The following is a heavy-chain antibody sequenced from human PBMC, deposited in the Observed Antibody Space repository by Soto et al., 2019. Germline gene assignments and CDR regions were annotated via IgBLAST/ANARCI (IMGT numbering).Heavy chain of an antibody. D-gene: IGHD2-2*02. CDR2: IYYGGRT. CDR1: GGSITSGGYY. J-gene: IGHJ5*02. CDR3: AREGDWPYTTTGTWFDP. Sequence: QVQLQESGPGLVKPSQTLSLICTVSGGSITSGGYYWNWIRQHPGKGLEWIGHIYYGGRTQYNPSLKSRVTISVDTSKNQFSLKLSFVTAADTAVYYCAREGDWPYTTTGTWFDPWGQGTLVTVSS. V-gene: IGHV4-31*03.